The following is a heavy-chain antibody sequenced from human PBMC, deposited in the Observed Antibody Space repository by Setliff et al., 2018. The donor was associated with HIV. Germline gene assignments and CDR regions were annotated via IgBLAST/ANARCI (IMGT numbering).Heavy chain of an antibody. Sequence: SETLSLTCTVSGGSISSSSSFWGWIRKPPGKGLEWIGSIYYSGSTYYNPSLQSRVTISVDTSKNQFSLKLSSVTAADTAVYYCARQVSIPGVAINPVDYWGQGALVTVSS. J-gene: IGHJ4*02. V-gene: IGHV4-39*01. CDR3: ARQVSIPGVAINPVDY. CDR2: IYYSGST. CDR1: GGSISSSSSF. D-gene: IGHD5-12*01.